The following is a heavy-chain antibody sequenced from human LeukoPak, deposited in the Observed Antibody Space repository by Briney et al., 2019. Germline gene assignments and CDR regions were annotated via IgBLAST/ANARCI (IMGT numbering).Heavy chain of an antibody. D-gene: IGHD3-10*01. V-gene: IGHV3-48*03. J-gene: IGHJ4*02. CDR3: AKGSVDTSYIDY. CDR2: ISTGGSTT. CDR1: GLTFSSYE. Sequence: GGSLRLSCAASGLTFSSYEMSWVRQAPGKGLEWLSYISTGGSTTHYADSVKGRFTMSRDNSKNTLYLQMNRLRVEDTALYYCAKGSVDTSYIDYWGQGTLVTVSS.